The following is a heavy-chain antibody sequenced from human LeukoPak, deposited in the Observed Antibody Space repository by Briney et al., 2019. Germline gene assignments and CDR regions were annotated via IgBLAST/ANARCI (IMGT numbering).Heavy chain of an antibody. CDR2: IIPLAGTK. Sequence: ASVTVSCKASGDTFSNSVISWVRLAPGQGLEWMGAIIPLAGTKNHAQKFQGRLTMTTDDSRTTAFMELSGLRSDDTAVYYCAATSFRSGSLSGVHGYLYMEVWGKGTTVFVSS. V-gene: IGHV1-69*05. CDR1: GDTFSNSV. D-gene: IGHD3-3*01. CDR3: AATSFRSGSLSGVHGYLYMEV. J-gene: IGHJ6*03.